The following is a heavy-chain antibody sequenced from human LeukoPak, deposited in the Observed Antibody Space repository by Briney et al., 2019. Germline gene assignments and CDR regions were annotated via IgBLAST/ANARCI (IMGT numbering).Heavy chain of an antibody. CDR1: SGSISSSSSY. D-gene: IGHD4-23*01. CDR3: ARHKSWWELHAFDI. J-gene: IGHJ3*02. V-gene: IGHV4-39*01. Sequence: SETQSLTCTVSSGSISSSSSYWGWIRQPPGTGLEWIGSIFYRGSTYYNPSLKSRVTISIDTSKNQFSLKLSSVTSADTAVYYCARHKSWWELHAFDIWGQGTLVTVSS. CDR2: IFYRGST.